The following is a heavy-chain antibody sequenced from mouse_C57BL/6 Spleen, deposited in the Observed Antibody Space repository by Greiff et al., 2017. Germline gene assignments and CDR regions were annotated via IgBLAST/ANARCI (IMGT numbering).Heavy chain of an antibody. CDR3: AREDYERGRHYFDY. D-gene: IGHD1-1*01. CDR1: GYTFTDYN. CDR2: INPNNGGT. V-gene: IGHV1-18*01. Sequence: VQLQQSGPELVKPGASVKIPCKASGYTFTDYNMDWVKQSHGKSLEWIGDINPNNGGTIYNQKFKGKATLTVDKSSSTAYMELRSLTSEDTAVYYCAREDYERGRHYFDYWGQGTTLTVSS. J-gene: IGHJ2*01.